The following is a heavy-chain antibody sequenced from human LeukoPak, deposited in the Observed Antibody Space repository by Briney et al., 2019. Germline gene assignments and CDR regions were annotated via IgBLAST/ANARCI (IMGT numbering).Heavy chain of an antibody. J-gene: IGHJ4*02. Sequence: GGSMRLSCAVSGFTFGDYGMSWVRQAPGKGLEWVSSIIWNGGNTAYADSVKGRFTISRDTAKESLYLQLNSLRAEDTALYYCARDRGWLQYIDYWGQGTLVTVSS. CDR3: ARDRGWLQYIDY. V-gene: IGHV3-20*04. D-gene: IGHD5-24*01. CDR1: GFTFGDYG. CDR2: IIWNGGNT.